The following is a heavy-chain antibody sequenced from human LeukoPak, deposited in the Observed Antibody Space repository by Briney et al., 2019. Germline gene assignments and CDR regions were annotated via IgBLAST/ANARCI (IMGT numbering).Heavy chain of an antibody. CDR3: ARVPPAPYCSSTSCPLPFDY. CDR1: GYTFTGYY. J-gene: IGHJ4*02. CDR2: INPNSGGT. Sequence: ASVKVSCKASGYTFTGYYMHWVRQAPGQGLEWMGWINPNSGGTNYAQKLQGRVTMTTDTSTSTAYMELRSLRSDDTAVYYCARVPPAPYCSSTSCPLPFDYWGQGTLVTVSS. V-gene: IGHV1-2*02. D-gene: IGHD2-2*01.